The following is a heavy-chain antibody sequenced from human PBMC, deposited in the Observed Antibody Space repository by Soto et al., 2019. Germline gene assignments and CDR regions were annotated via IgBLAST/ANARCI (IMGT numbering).Heavy chain of an antibody. V-gene: IGHV4-39*07. Sequence: SETLSLTCTVSGGSISSSSDYWGWIRQPPGKGLEWIGNIYYSGSTYYKPSLKSRVTISVDTSKNQFSLKLSSVTAADTAVYYCARRAVVAVTGSLDNWLDPWGQGILVT. D-gene: IGHD2-21*01. CDR3: ARRAVVAVTGSLDNWLDP. CDR2: IYYSGST. J-gene: IGHJ5*02. CDR1: GGSISSSSDY.